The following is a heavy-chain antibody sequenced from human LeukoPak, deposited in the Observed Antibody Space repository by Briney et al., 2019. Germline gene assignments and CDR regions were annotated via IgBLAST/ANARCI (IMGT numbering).Heavy chain of an antibody. CDR1: GYTFTSYG. CDR2: ISAYNGNT. D-gene: IGHD3-10*01. CDR3: ARASLRSKLWFAY. Sequence: ASVKVSCKASGYTFTSYGISWVRQAPGQGLEWMGWISAYNGNTNYAQKLQGRVTMTRNTSISTAYMELSSLRSEDTAVYYCARASLRSKLWFAYWGQGTLVTVSS. J-gene: IGHJ4*02. V-gene: IGHV1-18*01.